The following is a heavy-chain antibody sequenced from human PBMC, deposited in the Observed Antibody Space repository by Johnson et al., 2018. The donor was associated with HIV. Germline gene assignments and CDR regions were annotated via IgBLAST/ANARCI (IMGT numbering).Heavy chain of an antibody. CDR1: GFTFSSYW. V-gene: IGHV3-7*01. CDR2: IKQDGSEK. Sequence: EVQLVESGGGLVQPGGSLRLSCAASGFTFSSYWMSWVRQAPGKGLDWVANIKQDGSEKYYADALNGRFTISRDNSKNTLYLQMNSLRAEDAAVYYCAKDLSDSSGYHDAFDIWGQGTMVTVSS. J-gene: IGHJ3*02. CDR3: AKDLSDSSGYHDAFDI. D-gene: IGHD3-22*01.